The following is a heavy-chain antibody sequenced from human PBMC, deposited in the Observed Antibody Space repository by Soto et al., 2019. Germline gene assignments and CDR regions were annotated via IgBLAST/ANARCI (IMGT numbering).Heavy chain of an antibody. CDR2: MNPNSGNT. Sequence: QVQLVQSGAEVKKPGASVKVSCKASGYTFTSYDINWVRQATGQGLEWMGWMNPNSGNTGYAQKFQGRVTMTRNTSISTAYMELSSLRSEETAVYYCARGVRIVVVVAAPTYYYYMDVWGKGTTVTVSS. CDR3: ARGVRIVVVVAAPTYYYYMDV. CDR1: GYTFTSYD. V-gene: IGHV1-8*01. J-gene: IGHJ6*03. D-gene: IGHD2-15*01.